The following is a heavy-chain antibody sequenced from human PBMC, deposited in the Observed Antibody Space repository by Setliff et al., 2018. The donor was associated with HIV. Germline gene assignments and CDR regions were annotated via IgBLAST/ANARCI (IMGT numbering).Heavy chain of an antibody. CDR3: ALWGYSNAGGFDY. Sequence: PSETLSLTCTVSGGSMRSHYWSWIRQPPGKGLEWIGYIYYSGSTKHNPSLKSRVTISIDTSKNQFSLKLCSVTAADTAVYYCALWGYSNAGGFDYWGQGTLVTVSS. J-gene: IGHJ4*02. D-gene: IGHD5-12*01. V-gene: IGHV4-59*08. CDR2: IYYSGST. CDR1: GGSMRSHY.